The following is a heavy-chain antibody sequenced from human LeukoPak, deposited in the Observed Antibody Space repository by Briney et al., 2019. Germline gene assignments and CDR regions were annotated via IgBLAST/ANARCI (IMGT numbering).Heavy chain of an antibody. CDR1: GFTFSNAW. J-gene: IGHJ5*02. V-gene: IGHV3-15*01. Sequence: GGSLRLSCAASGFTFSNAWMSWVRQAPGKGLEWVGRIKSKTDGGTTDYAAPVTGRFTISRDDSKNTLYLQMNSLTTEDTAVYYCTTPRYNWNYDYWFDPWGQGTLVTVSS. CDR2: IKSKTDGGTT. D-gene: IGHD1-7*01. CDR3: TTPRYNWNYDYWFDP.